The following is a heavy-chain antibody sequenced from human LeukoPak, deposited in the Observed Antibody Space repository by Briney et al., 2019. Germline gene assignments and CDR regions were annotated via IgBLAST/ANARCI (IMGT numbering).Heavy chain of an antibody. CDR3: ARAQDSSGYYYYYYYGMDV. CDR2: IYYSGST. J-gene: IGHJ6*02. V-gene: IGHV4-31*03. CDR1: GGSISSGGYY. Sequence: SETLSLTCTVSGGSISSGGYYWSWIRQHPGKGLEWIGYIYYSGSTYYNPSLKSRVTISVDTSKNQCFLKLSSATAADTAVYYCARAQDSSGYYYYYYYGMDVWGQGTTVTVSS. D-gene: IGHD3-22*01.